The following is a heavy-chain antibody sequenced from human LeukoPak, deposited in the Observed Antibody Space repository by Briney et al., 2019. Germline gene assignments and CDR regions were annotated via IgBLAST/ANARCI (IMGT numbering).Heavy chain of an antibody. CDR2: INDVGSHI. CDR3: ARDATYYLRYGYFDC. D-gene: IGHD5/OR15-5a*01. V-gene: IGHV3-21*01. J-gene: IGHJ4*01. CDR1: GFTFSNSA. Sequence: GGSLRLSCAASGFTFSNSAMNWVRQAPGKGLEWVSSINDVGSHIYYADSVRGRFIISRDNAKTSVYLQMNNLRPEDTAVYYCARDATYYLRYGYFDCWGHGTLVTVSS.